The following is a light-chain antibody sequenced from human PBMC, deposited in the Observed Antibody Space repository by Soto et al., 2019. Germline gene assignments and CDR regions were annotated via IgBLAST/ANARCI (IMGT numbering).Light chain of an antibody. CDR1: NIGSKS. V-gene: IGLV3-21*02. J-gene: IGLJ3*02. CDR3: QVWDRSSDHWV. Sequence: SYELTQHPSVSVAPGQTATITCGGSNIGSKSVHWYQQKPGQAPVLVVFDDSDRPSGIPGRFSGSNFGETATLTISGVEAGDEADYYCQVWDRSSDHWVFGGGTKVTVL. CDR2: DDS.